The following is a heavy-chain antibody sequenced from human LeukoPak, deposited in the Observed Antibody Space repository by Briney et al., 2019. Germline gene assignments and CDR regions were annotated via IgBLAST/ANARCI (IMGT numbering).Heavy chain of an antibody. CDR2: ISSSSSYI. CDR1: GFTFSSYS. Sequence: GGSLRLSCAASGFTFSSYSMNWVRQAPGKGLEWVSSISSSSSYIYYADSVKGRFTISRDNAKNSMYLQMNSLRAEDTAVYYCARDGGPRDYYYMDVWGKGTTVTVSS. D-gene: IGHD3-16*01. V-gene: IGHV3-21*01. CDR3: ARDGGPRDYYYMDV. J-gene: IGHJ6*03.